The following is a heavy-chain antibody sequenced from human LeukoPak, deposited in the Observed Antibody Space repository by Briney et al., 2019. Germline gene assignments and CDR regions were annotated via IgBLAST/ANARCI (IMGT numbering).Heavy chain of an antibody. J-gene: IGHJ4*02. D-gene: IGHD2-15*01. CDR3: ARDPGVVVVAASDDY. CDR2: INPNSGGT. Sequence: ALVKVSCKASGYTFTGYYMHWVRQAPGQGLEWMGRINPNSGGTNYAQKFQGRVTMTRDTSISTAYMELSRLRSDDTAVYYCARDPGVVVVAASDDYWGQGTLVTVSS. CDR1: GYTFTGYY. V-gene: IGHV1-2*06.